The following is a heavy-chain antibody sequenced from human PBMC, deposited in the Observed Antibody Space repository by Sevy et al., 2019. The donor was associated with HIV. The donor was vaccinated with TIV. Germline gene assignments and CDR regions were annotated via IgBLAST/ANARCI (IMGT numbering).Heavy chain of an antibody. Sequence: SETLSLTCTVSGDSISSNYWNWIRQPPGKGLEWIGYIYYSGSTNYNPSLKSRVTISVDTSRNQFSLRISSVTAADTAVYYWARQSVTYDILTGWNYYGVDVWGQGTTVTVSS. V-gene: IGHV4-59*08. D-gene: IGHD3-9*01. CDR3: ARQSVTYDILTGWNYYGVDV. J-gene: IGHJ6*02. CDR1: GDSISSNY. CDR2: IYYSGST.